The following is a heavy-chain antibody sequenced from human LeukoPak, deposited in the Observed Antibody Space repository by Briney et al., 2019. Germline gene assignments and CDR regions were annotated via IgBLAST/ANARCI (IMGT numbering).Heavy chain of an antibody. V-gene: IGHV3-11*04. CDR3: ARWWEAAAGKGFDP. J-gene: IGHJ5*02. CDR1: GFTFSDYY. D-gene: IGHD6-13*01. Sequence: PGGSLRLSCAASGFTFSDYYMSCIRQAPGEGLEWVSYISRSGSTIYYADSVKGRFTIARDNSKNALYLQRNSLRAEDTAVDYCARWWEAAAGKGFDPWGQGTLVTVSS. CDR2: ISRSGSTI.